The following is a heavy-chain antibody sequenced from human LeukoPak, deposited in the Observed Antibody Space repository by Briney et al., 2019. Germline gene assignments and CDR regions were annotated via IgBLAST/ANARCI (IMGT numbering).Heavy chain of an antibody. Sequence: SETLSLTCAVSGGSISSSNWWSWVRQPPGKGLEWIGEIYHSGSTNYNPSLKSRVTISVDKSKNQFSLKLSSVTAADTAVYYCARDQALGRHPMIVGPFDPWGQGTLVTVSS. V-gene: IGHV4-4*02. J-gene: IGHJ5*02. CDR1: GGSISSSNW. D-gene: IGHD3-22*01. CDR3: ARDQALGRHPMIVGPFDP. CDR2: IYHSGST.